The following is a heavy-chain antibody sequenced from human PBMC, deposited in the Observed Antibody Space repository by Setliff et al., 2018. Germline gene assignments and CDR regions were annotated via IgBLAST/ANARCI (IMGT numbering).Heavy chain of an antibody. Sequence: GGSLRLSCAASGFTFSPYIIHWVRQAPGKGLEWVALISKDDTKKYLADSVKGRFTISRDISKNTVYLQMNSLRVEDTAVYFCAKVYRDYGNSVDAFDVWGQGTMVTVSS. CDR1: GFTFSPYI. J-gene: IGHJ3*01. D-gene: IGHD4-17*01. CDR3: AKVYRDYGNSVDAFDV. CDR2: ISKDDTKK. V-gene: IGHV3-30*18.